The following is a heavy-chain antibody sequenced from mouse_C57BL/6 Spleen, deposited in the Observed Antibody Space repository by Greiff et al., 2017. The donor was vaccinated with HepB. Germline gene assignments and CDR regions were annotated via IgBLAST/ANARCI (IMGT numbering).Heavy chain of an antibody. CDR2: IWWDDDK. Sequence: QVQLKESGPGILQPSQTLSLTCSFSGFSLSTFGMGVGWIRQPSGKGLEWLAHIWWDDDKYYNPALKSRLTIAKDTSKNQVFLKIANVDTADTATYYCARIARSPYPYGSSFWYFDVWGTGTTVTVSS. CDR1: GFSLSTFGMG. J-gene: IGHJ1*03. D-gene: IGHD1-1*01. V-gene: IGHV8-8*01. CDR3: ARIARSPYPYGSSFWYFDV.